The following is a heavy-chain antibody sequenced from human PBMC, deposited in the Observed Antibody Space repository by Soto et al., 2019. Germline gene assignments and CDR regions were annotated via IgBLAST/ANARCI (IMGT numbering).Heavy chain of an antibody. CDR3: AKGHARHLVVAARVFSWFDP. V-gene: IGHV3-30*18. CDR1: GFTFSSYG. D-gene: IGHD2-15*01. Sequence: QVQLVESGGGVVQPGRSLRLSCAASGFTFSSYGMHWVRQAPGKGLEWVAVISYDGSNKYYADSVKGRFTISRDNSKNTLYLQMNSLRAEDTAVYYCAKGHARHLVVAARVFSWFDPWGQGTLVTVSS. J-gene: IGHJ5*02. CDR2: ISYDGSNK.